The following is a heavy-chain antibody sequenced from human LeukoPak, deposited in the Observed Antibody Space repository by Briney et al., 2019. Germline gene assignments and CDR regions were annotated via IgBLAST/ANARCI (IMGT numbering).Heavy chain of an antibody. D-gene: IGHD3-10*01. CDR1: GGSFSGYY. J-gene: IGHJ4*02. V-gene: IGHV4-34*01. CDR2: INHSGST. CDR3: ARGRITMVRGVIIDY. Sequence: PSETLSLTCAVYGGSFSGYYWSWIRQPPGKGLEWIGEINHSGSTNYNPSLKSQVTISVDTSKNQFSLKLSSVTAADTAVYYCARGRITMVRGVIIDYWGQGTLVTVSS.